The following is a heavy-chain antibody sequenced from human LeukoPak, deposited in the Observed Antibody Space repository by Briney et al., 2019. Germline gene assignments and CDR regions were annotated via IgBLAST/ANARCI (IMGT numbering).Heavy chain of an antibody. CDR3: ASGVVVPAGPDAFDI. D-gene: IGHD2-2*01. CDR1: GYTFTSYD. V-gene: IGHV1-8*01. J-gene: IGHJ3*02. CDR2: MNPNSGNT. Sequence: ASVKVSCKASGYTFTSYDINWVRQATGQGLEWMGWMNPNSGNTGYAQKFQGRVTMTRNTSISTAYMGLSSLRSEDTAVYYCASGVVVPAGPDAFDIWGQGTMVTVSS.